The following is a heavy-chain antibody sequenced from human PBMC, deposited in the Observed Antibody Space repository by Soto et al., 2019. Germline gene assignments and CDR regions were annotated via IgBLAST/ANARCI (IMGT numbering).Heavy chain of an antibody. Sequence: QGQLVQSGAEVKKPGASVKVSCKATGYTFTRYGISWVRQAPGQGLEWMGWISGYNGDTNYAQKFQGRATMTVDTSTTTAFMELTSLTSDDRAVYYGAKNGQPPDYYYGMDVWGQGTTVTVSS. CDR2: ISGYNGDT. CDR3: AKNGQPPDYYYGMDV. V-gene: IGHV1-18*01. J-gene: IGHJ6*02. D-gene: IGHD2-8*01. CDR1: GYTFTRYG.